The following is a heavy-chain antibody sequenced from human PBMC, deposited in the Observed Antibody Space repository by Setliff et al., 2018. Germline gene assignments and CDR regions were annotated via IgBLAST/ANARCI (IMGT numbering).Heavy chain of an antibody. CDR3: AGQGPIFGSGLIPGFDQ. CDR1: GFSYSNCW. CDR2: IHVSGGST. V-gene: IGHV3-23*01. Sequence: GGSLRLSCTASGFSYSNCWVSWVRQAPGKGLEWVSSIHVSGGSTYYTDSVKGRFTTSRDNSKNTLSLQMSSLRTEDTAIYFCAGQGPIFGSGLIPGFDQWGQGTMVTVSS. D-gene: IGHD3-3*01. J-gene: IGHJ4*02.